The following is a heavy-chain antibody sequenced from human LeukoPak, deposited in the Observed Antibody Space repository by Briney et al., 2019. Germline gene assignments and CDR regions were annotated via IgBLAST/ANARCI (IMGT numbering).Heavy chain of an antibody. V-gene: IGHV3-48*03. D-gene: IGHD5-12*01. CDR2: ISSSGSTI. Sequence: GGSLRLSCAASGFTFSSYEMNWVRQAPGKGLEWVSYISSSGSTIYYADSVKGRFTISRDNAKNSLYLQMNSLRAEDTAVYYCARYLDIVATMFDPWGQGTLVTVSS. CDR1: GFTFSSYE. CDR3: ARYLDIVATMFDP. J-gene: IGHJ5*02.